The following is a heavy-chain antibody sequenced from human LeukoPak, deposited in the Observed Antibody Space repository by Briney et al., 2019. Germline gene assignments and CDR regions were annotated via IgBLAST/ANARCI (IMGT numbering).Heavy chain of an antibody. D-gene: IGHD7-27*01. V-gene: IGHV3-30*18. Sequence: GGSLRLSCAASGFTFSSYGMHWVRQAPGKGLEWVAVISYDGSNKYYADSVKGRFTISRDNSKNTLYLQMNSLRAEDTAVYYCAKIMVRNWDRLDYWGQGTLVTVSS. CDR1: GFTFSSYG. CDR2: ISYDGSNK. J-gene: IGHJ4*02. CDR3: AKIMVRNWDRLDY.